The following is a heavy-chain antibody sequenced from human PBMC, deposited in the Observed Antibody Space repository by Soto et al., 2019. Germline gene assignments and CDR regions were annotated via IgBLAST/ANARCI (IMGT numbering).Heavy chain of an antibody. CDR3: ARDYGYYYDSSGYYYYGYYFDY. Sequence: GGSLRLSCAASGFTFSDYYMSWIRQAPGKGLEWVSYISSSGSTIYYADSVKGRFTISRDNAKNSLYLQMNSLRSDDTAVYYCARDYGYYYDSSGYYYYGYYFDYWGQGTLVTVSS. CDR1: GFTFSDYY. V-gene: IGHV3-11*01. CDR2: ISSSGSTI. J-gene: IGHJ4*02. D-gene: IGHD3-22*01.